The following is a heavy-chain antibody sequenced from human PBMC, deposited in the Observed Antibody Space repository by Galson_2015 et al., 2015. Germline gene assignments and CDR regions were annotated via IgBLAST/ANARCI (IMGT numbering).Heavy chain of an antibody. CDR2: INVNSGRT. V-gene: IGHV1-18*01. CDR3: VRDYGYNMDV. D-gene: IGHD3-10*01. J-gene: IGHJ6*03. CDR1: GYTFNSYG. Sequence: SVKVSCKASGYTFNSYGISWVRQAPGQGLEWMAWINVNSGRTNYAQKFEGRVTLTTDTSTSTAHMELRSLTPDDTALYYCVRDYGYNMDVWGNGTSVTVSS.